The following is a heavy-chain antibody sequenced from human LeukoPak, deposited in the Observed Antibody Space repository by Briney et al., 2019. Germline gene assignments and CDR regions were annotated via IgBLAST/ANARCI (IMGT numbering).Heavy chain of an antibody. CDR2: IYYSGST. CDR1: GGSISSSSYY. CDR3: ARDGYGNGRFGELYHYYYYGMDV. Sequence: KSSETLSLTCTVSGGSISSSSYYWGWIRQPPGKGLAWIGSIYYSGSTYYNPSLKSRVTISVDTSKNQFSLKLSSVTAADTAVYYCARDGYGNGRFGELYHYYYYGMDVWGQGTTVTVSS. V-gene: IGHV4-39*01. D-gene: IGHD3-10*01. J-gene: IGHJ6*02.